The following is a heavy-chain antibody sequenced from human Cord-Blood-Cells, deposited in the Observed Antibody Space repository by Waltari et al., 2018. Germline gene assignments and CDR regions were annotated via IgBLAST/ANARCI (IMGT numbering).Heavy chain of an antibody. V-gene: IGHV1-8*01. Sequence: QVQLVQSGAEVKKPGAAVKVSCKASGYTFTSYDINWVRQATGQGLEWMGWMNPNSGNTGYAQKFQGRVTMTRNTSIRTAYMELSSLRSEDTAVYYCARGPRYDSSSWYNWFDPWGQGTLVTVSS. CDR3: ARGPRYDSSSWYNWFDP. D-gene: IGHD6-13*01. J-gene: IGHJ5*02. CDR2: MNPNSGNT. CDR1: GYTFTSYD.